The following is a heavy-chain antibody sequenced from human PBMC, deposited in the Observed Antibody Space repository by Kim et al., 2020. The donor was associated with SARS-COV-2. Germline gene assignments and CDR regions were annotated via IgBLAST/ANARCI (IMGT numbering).Heavy chain of an antibody. J-gene: IGHJ3*02. D-gene: IGHD3-10*01. V-gene: IGHV3-33*01. CDR1: GFTFSRYG. Sequence: GGSLRLSCAASGFTFSRYGMHWVRQAPGKGLEWVAIIWSDGSNINYVDSVKGRFTISRDNSKNTLYLQMNSLRAEDTAVYYCASDLGFGVTDDLDSWGQGTMVTVSS. CDR2: IWSDGSNI. CDR3: ASDLGFGVTDDLDS.